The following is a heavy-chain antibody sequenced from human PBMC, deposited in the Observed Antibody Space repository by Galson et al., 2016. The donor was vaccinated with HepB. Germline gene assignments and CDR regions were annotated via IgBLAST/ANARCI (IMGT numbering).Heavy chain of an antibody. CDR1: GASIRSSSSYY. J-gene: IGHJ4*02. Sequence: SETLSLTCTVSGASIRSSSSYYWGWIRQPPGKGLEWIGSVYYSGSTYLNPSLKSRVTISVDTSKNQFSLKLTSVTAADTAVYYCARDEDKGWFGDFYPVVDYWGQGTLVTVSS. CDR3: ARDEDKGWFGDFYPVVDY. D-gene: IGHD3-10*01. CDR2: VYYSGST. V-gene: IGHV4-39*07.